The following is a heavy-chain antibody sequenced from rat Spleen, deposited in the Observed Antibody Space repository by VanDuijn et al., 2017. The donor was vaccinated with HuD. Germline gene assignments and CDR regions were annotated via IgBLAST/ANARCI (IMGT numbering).Heavy chain of an antibody. CDR1: GFTFNYYW. CDR3: ARQWDY. J-gene: IGHJ2*01. Sequence: EVQLVESGGGLVLPGRSLKLSCVTSGFTFNYYWMTWIRQAPTKGLEWVAVISYDGSRTYYRDSVKGRFTISRDNAKTTLYLQVDSLRSEDTATYYCARQWDYWGQGVMVTVSS. V-gene: IGHV5-29*01. CDR2: ISYDGSRT.